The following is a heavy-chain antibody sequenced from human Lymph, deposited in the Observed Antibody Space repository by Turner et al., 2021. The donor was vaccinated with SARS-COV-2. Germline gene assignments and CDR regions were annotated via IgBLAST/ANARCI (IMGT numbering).Heavy chain of an antibody. V-gene: IGHV1-69*10. CDR2: IIPSRAIA. Sequence: QVQLVQSGAEVKKPGSSVKVSCKASGVTFSSYAITWGRQAPGQGLEWMGGIIPSRAIANYAQKFQGRVTITADKSTSTAYMELSSLRSEDTAVYYCARDSPYCSSTSCYDPWGQGTLVTVSS. J-gene: IGHJ5*02. CDR1: GVTFSSYA. D-gene: IGHD2-2*01. CDR3: ARDSPYCSSTSCYDP.